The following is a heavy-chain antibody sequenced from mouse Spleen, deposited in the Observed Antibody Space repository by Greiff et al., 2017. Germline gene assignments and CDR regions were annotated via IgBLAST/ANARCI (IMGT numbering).Heavy chain of an antibody. D-gene: IGHD1-1*01. Sequence: EVMLVESGGGLVQPGGSRKLSCAASGFTFSSFGMHWVRQAPEKGLEWVAYISSGSSTIYYADTVKGRFTISRDNPKNTLFLQMTSLRSEDTAMYYCARNFITTVVDYFDYWGQGTTLTVSS. V-gene: IGHV5-17*02. CDR1: GFTFSSFG. CDR3: ARNFITTVVDYFDY. J-gene: IGHJ2*01. CDR2: ISSGSSTI.